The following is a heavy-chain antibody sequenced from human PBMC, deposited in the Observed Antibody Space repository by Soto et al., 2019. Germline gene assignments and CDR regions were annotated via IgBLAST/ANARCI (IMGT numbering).Heavy chain of an antibody. Sequence: QVQLVEFGGGVVQPGRSLRLSCAASGFTFSSYGMHWVRQAPGKGLEWVAVIWYDGTNKYYAASVKGRFTISRDNSKNTLYLQMNSLRAEDTAVYYCARDLYCSGGSCYAGGNYYYGMDVW. CDR2: IWYDGTNK. V-gene: IGHV3-33*01. CDR1: GFTFSSYG. J-gene: IGHJ6*01. D-gene: IGHD2-15*01. CDR3: ARDLYCSGGSCYAGGNYYYGMDV.